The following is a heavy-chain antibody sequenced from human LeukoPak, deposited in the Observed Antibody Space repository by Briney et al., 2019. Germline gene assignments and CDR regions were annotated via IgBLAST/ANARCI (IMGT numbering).Heavy chain of an antibody. V-gene: IGHV3-21*01. Sequence: PGGSLRLSCAASGFTFSSYSMNWVRQAPGKGLEWVSSISSSSSYIYYADSVKGRFTISRDNAKNSLYLQMNSLRAEDTAVYYCARDPTNLDFLDPLENWFDPWGQGTLVTVSS. J-gene: IGHJ5*02. CDR1: GFTFSSYS. D-gene: IGHD3-3*01. CDR3: ARDPTNLDFLDPLENWFDP. CDR2: ISSSSSYI.